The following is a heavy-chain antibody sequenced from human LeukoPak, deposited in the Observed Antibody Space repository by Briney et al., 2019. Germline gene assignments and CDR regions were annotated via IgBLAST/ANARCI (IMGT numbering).Heavy chain of an antibody. CDR1: GFTVSSNY. CDR2: IYSGGST. D-gene: IGHD1-14*01. J-gene: IGHJ6*02. Sequence: GGSLRLSCAASGFTVSSNYMSWVRQAPGKGLEWVSVIYSGGSTYYADSVKGRFTISRDNSKNTLYLQMNSLRAEDTAVYYCARDFVTNQDYYGMDVWGQGTTVTVS. CDR3: ARDFVTNQDYYGMDV. V-gene: IGHV3-66*01.